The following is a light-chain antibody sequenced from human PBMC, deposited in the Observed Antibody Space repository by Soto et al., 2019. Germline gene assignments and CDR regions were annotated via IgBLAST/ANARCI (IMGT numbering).Light chain of an antibody. Sequence: QSVLTQPASVSGSPGQSITISCTGTSSDVGGYNYVSWYQQHPGKAPKLMIYEVSNRPSGVSNRFSGSKSGNTASLTISGLQAEDEADYYCSSYTSSRKVWLVFGGGSKVTVL. CDR1: SSDVGGYNY. CDR3: SSYTSSRKVWLV. V-gene: IGLV2-14*01. J-gene: IGLJ2*01. CDR2: EVS.